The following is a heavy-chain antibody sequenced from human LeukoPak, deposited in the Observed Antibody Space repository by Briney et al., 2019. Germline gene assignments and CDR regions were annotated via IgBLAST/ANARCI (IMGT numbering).Heavy chain of an antibody. V-gene: IGHV3-30*03. CDR3: ARSRIMVGITHYYGMDG. J-gene: IGHJ6*02. Sequence: PGGSLRLSCAASGFTFNNYGMHWVRQAPGKGLEWVAVISYDGRNIHYPDSVKGRFTISRDISTDTLWLQMDSLRAEDTAVYYCARSRIMVGITHYYGMDGWGQGTTVIVSS. D-gene: IGHD2-8*01. CDR2: ISYDGRNI. CDR1: GFTFNNYG.